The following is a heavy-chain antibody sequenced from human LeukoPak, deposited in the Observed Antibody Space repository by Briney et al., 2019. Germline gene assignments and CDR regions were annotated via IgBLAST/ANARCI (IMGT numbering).Heavy chain of an antibody. J-gene: IGHJ3*02. V-gene: IGHV3-74*01. CDR1: GFTFSSYW. CDR2: IDSNGSST. Sequence: GGSLRLSCAASGFTFSSYWMSWVRQAPGKGLEWVSRIDSNGSSTSYADSVKGRFTISRDNAQNTLYLQMTSLRAEDTAVYCCAREYRYGDYQRDAFDMWGQGTMVTVS. CDR3: AREYRYGDYQRDAFDM. D-gene: IGHD4-17*01.